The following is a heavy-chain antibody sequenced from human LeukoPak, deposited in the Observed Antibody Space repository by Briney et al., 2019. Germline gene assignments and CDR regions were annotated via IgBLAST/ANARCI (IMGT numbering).Heavy chain of an antibody. J-gene: IGHJ6*02. Sequence: GASVKVSCKASGYTFTSYGISWVRQAPGQGLEWMGWISAYNGNTNYAQKLQGRVTMTTDTSTSTAYMELRSLRSDDTAVYYCARIYCSSTSCYYYYGMDVWGQGTTVTVSS. V-gene: IGHV1-18*01. D-gene: IGHD2-2*01. CDR1: GYTFTSYG. CDR2: ISAYNGNT. CDR3: ARIYCSSTSCYYYYGMDV.